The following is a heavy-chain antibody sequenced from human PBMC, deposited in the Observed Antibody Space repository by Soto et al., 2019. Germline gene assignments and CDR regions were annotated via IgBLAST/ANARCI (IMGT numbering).Heavy chain of an antibody. CDR2: ISYDGSNK. J-gene: IGHJ4*02. D-gene: IGHD2-2*01. Sequence: GGSLRLSCAASGFTFSSYGMHWVRQAPGKGLEWVAVISYDGSNKYYADSVKGRFTISRDNSKNTLYLQMNSLRAEDTAVYYCAKDWVVVPAAIAAPGPFHYWGQGTLVTVSS. CDR3: AKDWVVVPAAIAAPGPFHY. V-gene: IGHV3-30*18. CDR1: GFTFSSYG.